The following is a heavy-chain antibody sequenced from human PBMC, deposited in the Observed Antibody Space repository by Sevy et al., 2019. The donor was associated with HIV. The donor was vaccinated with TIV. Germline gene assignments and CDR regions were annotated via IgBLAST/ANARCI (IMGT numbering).Heavy chain of an antibody. CDR1: GGTFSSYA. D-gene: IGHD3-22*01. J-gene: IGHJ5*02. CDR3: ARSNYYDSSGLSWFDP. V-gene: IGHV1-69*13. Sequence: ASVKVSCKASGGTFSSYAISWVRQAPGQWLEWMGGIIPIFGTANYAQKFQGRVTITADESTSTAYMELSSLRSEDTAVYYCARSNYYDSSGLSWFDPWGQGTLVTVSS. CDR2: IIPIFGTA.